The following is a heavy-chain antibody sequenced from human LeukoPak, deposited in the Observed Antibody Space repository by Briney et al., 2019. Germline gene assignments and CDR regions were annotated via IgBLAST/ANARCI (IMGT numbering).Heavy chain of an antibody. J-gene: IGHJ4*02. V-gene: IGHV3-53*01. CDR2: IYSGGST. D-gene: IGHD6-6*01. CDR3: ANAGYSSSPFDY. CDR1: GFTVSSNY. Sequence: GGSLRLSCAASGFTVSSNYMSWVRQAPGKGLEWVSVIYSGGSTYYADSVKGRFTISRDNSKNTLYLQMNSLRAEDTAVYYCANAGYSSSPFDYWGQGTLVTVSS.